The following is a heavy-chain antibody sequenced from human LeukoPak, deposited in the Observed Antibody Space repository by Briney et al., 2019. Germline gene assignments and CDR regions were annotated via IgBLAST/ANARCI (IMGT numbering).Heavy chain of an antibody. CDR1: GYTFSNYD. V-gene: IGHV1-8*01. Sequence: ASVKVSCKASGYTFSNYDIIWVRQATGQGLEWMGWMNPNSGNTGYTQNFQGRVTMTRNTSISTAYMDLSSLRSEDTAVYYCARGVKGQQLGYWGQGTLVTVSS. J-gene: IGHJ4*02. D-gene: IGHD6-13*01. CDR2: MNPNSGNT. CDR3: ARGVKGQQLGY.